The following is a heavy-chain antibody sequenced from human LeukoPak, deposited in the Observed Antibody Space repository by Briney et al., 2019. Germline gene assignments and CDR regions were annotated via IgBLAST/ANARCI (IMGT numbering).Heavy chain of an antibody. Sequence: ASVKVSCKVSGYTLTQLSMHWVRQAPGQGLEWMGGFDPEDGETIYAQKFQGRVTMTEDTSTDTAYMELSRLRSEETAVYYCAAQLWSAFDYWGQGTLVTVSS. CDR3: AAQLWSAFDY. V-gene: IGHV1-24*01. J-gene: IGHJ4*02. CDR1: GYTLTQLS. CDR2: FDPEDGET. D-gene: IGHD5-18*01.